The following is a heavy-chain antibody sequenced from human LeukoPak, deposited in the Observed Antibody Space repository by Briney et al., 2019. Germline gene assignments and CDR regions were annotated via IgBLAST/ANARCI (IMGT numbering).Heavy chain of an antibody. J-gene: IGHJ5*02. CDR3: ASITMVRGVA. CDR1: GGSISSSSYY. CDR2: IYYSGST. D-gene: IGHD3-10*01. Sequence: PSETLSLTCTVSGGSISSSSYYWGWIRQPPGKGLEWIGSIYYSGSTYYNPSLKSRVTISVDTSKNQFPLKLSSVTAADTAVYYCASITMVRGVAWGQGTLVTVSS. V-gene: IGHV4-39*06.